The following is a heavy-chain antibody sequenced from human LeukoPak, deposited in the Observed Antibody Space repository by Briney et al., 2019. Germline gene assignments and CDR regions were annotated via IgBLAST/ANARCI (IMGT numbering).Heavy chain of an antibody. CDR2: IYYSGST. V-gene: IGHV4-59*08. J-gene: IGHJ4*02. D-gene: IGHD6-13*01. CDR3: ARLNIIGSSPVHHFDY. Sequence: MASETLSLTCTGSGGSISGYYWSWIRQPPGKGLEYIAYIYYSGSTDYNPSLKSRVTISVDTSKNQSSLKLSSVTAADTAVYYCARLNIIGSSPVHHFDYWGQGTLVTVSS. CDR1: GGSISGYY.